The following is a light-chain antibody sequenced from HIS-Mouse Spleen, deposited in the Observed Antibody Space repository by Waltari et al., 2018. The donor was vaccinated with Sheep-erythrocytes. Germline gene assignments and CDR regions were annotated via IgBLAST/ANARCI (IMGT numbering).Light chain of an antibody. CDR2: EGS. V-gene: IGLV2-23*01. J-gene: IGLJ2*01. CDR1: SSDVGRYNL. Sequence: QSALTQPASVSGSPGQSITIPCTGTSSDVGRYNLVPGYQQHPGKAPKLMIYEGSKRPSGVSNRFSGSKSGNTASLTISGLQAEDEADYYCCSYAGSSTFVVFGGGTKLTVL. CDR3: CSYAGSSTFVV.